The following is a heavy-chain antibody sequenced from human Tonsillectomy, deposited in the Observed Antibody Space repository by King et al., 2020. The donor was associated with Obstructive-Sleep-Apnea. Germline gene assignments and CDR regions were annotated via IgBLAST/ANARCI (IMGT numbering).Heavy chain of an antibody. J-gene: IGHJ6*02. CDR3: AKDVVIKVYYYGMDF. CDR1: GFTFSTYG. D-gene: IGHD2-21*01. Sequence: VQLVESGGGVVQPGRSLRLSCEASGFTFSTYGMHWVRQAPGKGLEWVAVISYDGRNKYYADSVKGRFTISRDNSKNTLYLQMNTLRAEDTAVYYCAKDVVIKVYYYGMDFWGQGTTVTVSS. V-gene: IGHV3-30*18. CDR2: ISYDGRNK.